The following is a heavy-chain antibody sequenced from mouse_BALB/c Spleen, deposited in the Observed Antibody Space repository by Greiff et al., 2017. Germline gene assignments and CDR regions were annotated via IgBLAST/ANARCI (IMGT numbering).Heavy chain of an antibody. CDR3: TRDTTVTAYYAMDY. D-gene: IGHD1-1*01. CDR1: GFTFSNYW. Sequence: DVKLVESGGGLVQPGGSMKLSCVASGFTFSNYWMNWVRQSPEKGLEWVAEIRLKSNNYATHYAESVKGRFTISRDDSKSSVYLQMNNLRAEDTGIYYCTRDTTVTAYYAMDYWGQGTSVTVSS. CDR2: IRLKSNNYAT. J-gene: IGHJ4*01. V-gene: IGHV6-6*02.